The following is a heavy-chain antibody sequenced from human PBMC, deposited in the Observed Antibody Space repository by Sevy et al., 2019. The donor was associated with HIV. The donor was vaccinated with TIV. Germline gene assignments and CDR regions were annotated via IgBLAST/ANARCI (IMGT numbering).Heavy chain of an antibody. D-gene: IGHD3-22*01. CDR3: ARDTYDSDGYDPGYGMDV. CDR2: ISNNVNTI. V-gene: IGHV3-48*03. CDR1: GFTFSSYE. J-gene: IGHJ6*02. Sequence: GGSLRLSCAASGFTFSSYEMNWVRQTPGKGLEWISYISNNVNTIYYADSVKGRFTMSRDNAKSSLYLHMNSLRAEDTAVYSCARDTYDSDGYDPGYGMDVWGQGTTVTVSS.